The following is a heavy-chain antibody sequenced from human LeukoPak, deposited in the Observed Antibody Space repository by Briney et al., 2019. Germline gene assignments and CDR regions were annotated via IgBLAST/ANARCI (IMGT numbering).Heavy chain of an antibody. CDR1: GFTFSSYA. CDR3: AKDIYGVPYNWLDP. CDR2: IGGSGGGT. J-gene: IGHJ5*02. V-gene: IGHV3-23*01. Sequence: GGSLRLPCAASGFTFSSYAMSWVRQAPGKGLEWISAIGGSGGGTYYADSVKGRFTISRDNSKNTLYLQINSLRAEDAALYYCAKDIYGVPYNWLDPWGQGTLVTVSS. D-gene: IGHD4-17*01.